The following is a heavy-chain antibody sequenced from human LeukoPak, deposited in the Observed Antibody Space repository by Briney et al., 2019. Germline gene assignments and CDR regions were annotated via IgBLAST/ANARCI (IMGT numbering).Heavy chain of an antibody. CDR3: AKDRGYCTNGVCLEYYFDY. D-gene: IGHD2-8*01. J-gene: IGHJ4*02. Sequence: GGSLRLSCAASGFTFSSYGMHWVCQAPGKGLERVAVIWYDGSNKYYADSVKGRFTISSDNSKDTLYLQMNSLRAEDTAVYYCAKDRGYCTNGVCLEYYFDYWGQGTLVTVSS. V-gene: IGHV3-33*06. CDR1: GFTFSSYG. CDR2: IWYDGSNK.